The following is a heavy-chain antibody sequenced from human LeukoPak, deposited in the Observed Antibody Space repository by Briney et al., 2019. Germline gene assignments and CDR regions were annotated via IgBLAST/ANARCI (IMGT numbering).Heavy chain of an antibody. Sequence: SETLSLTCTASGGSISSYYWSWIRQPPGKGLEWIGYIYYSGSTNYNPSLKSRVTISVDTSKNQFSLKLSSVTAADTAVYYCARDSSGDWYFDLWGRGTLVTVSS. CDR1: GGSISSYY. CDR2: IYYSGST. J-gene: IGHJ2*01. V-gene: IGHV4-59*01. CDR3: ARDSSGDWYFDL. D-gene: IGHD6-19*01.